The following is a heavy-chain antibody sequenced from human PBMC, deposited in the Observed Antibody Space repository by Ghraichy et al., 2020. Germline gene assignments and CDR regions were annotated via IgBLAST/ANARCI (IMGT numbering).Heavy chain of an antibody. J-gene: IGHJ4*02. D-gene: IGHD5-12*01. CDR3: AIKKSAGDYDYLDY. V-gene: IGHV4-59*01. Sequence: SETLSLTCTVSGGSISSYYWSWIRQPPGKGLEWIGYIYYSGSTNYNPSLKSRVTISVDTSKNQFSLKLSSVTAADTAVYYCAIKKSAGDYDYLDYWGQGTLVTVSS. CDR2: IYYSGST. CDR1: GGSISSYY.